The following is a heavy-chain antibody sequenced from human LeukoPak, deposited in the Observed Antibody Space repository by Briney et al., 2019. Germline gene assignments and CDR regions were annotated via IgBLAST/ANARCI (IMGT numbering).Heavy chain of an antibody. CDR1: GYSFTTYW. CDR2: IYPGDSDT. Sequence: GESLKISCKGSGYSFTTYWIVWVRQMPGKGLEWMGIIYPGDSDTTYSPSFQGQVTISADKSISTAYLQWSSLKASDTAMYYCARRERASGSSYDSLDVWGQGTTVIVSS. J-gene: IGHJ6*02. D-gene: IGHD3-10*01. V-gene: IGHV5-51*01. CDR3: ARRERASGSSYDSLDV.